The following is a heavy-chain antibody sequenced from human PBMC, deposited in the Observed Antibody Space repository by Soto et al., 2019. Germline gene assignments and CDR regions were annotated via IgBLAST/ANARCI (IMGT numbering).Heavy chain of an antibody. V-gene: IGHV4-31*03. J-gene: IGHJ6*02. CDR1: VGSIVSGGYY. Sequence: SETLSLTCTFSVGSIVSGGYYWSWIRQHPGKGLEWIGYIYYSGSTYYNPSLKSRVTISVDTSKNQFSLKLSSVTAADTAVYYCARVSWREKYGMDVWGQGTTVTVSS. CDR3: ARVSWREKYGMDV. CDR2: IYYSGST.